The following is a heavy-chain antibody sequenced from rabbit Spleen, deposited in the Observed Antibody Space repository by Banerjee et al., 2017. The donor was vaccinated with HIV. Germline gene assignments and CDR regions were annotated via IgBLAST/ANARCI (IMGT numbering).Heavy chain of an antibody. Sequence: QQQLEESGGGLVKPGGSLTLTCKASGFDLSSNEVCWVRQAPGKGLEWIACIYGGSSGTIYYASWAKGRFTISKTSSTTVTLQVTSLTAADTATYFCARDTSSSFSSYGMDLWGQGTLVTVS. D-gene: IGHD1-1*01. J-gene: IGHJ6*01. CDR1: GFDLSSNEV. V-gene: IGHV1S45*01. CDR2: IYGGSSGTI. CDR3: ARDTSSSFSSYGMDL.